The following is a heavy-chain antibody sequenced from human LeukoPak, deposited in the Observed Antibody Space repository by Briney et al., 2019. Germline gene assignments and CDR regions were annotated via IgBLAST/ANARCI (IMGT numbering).Heavy chain of an antibody. V-gene: IGHV1-69*13. CDR3: ASRIQPPRSHLRYFDWFPPRYYFDY. D-gene: IGHD3-9*01. J-gene: IGHJ4*02. Sequence: ASVKVSCKASGGTFSSCAISWVRQAPGQGLEWMGGIIPIFGTANYAQKFQGRVTITADESTSTAYMELSSLRSEDTAVYYCASRIQPPRSHLRYFDWFPPRYYFDYWGQGTLVTVSS. CDR1: GGTFSSCA. CDR2: IIPIFGTA.